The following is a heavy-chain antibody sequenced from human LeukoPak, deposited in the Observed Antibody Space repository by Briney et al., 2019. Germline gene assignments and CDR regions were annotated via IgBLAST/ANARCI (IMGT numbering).Heavy chain of an antibody. D-gene: IGHD6-19*01. CDR3: ARQQWLDGAYYFDY. Sequence: GGSLRLSCAVSGFNFYNFWMTWVRQAPGKGLEWVANIKQDGSEKYYAASVKGRFTISRDNAKNSLSLQINSLRVDDTAVYYCARQQWLDGAYYFDYWGQGTLVTVSS. V-gene: IGHV3-7*01. J-gene: IGHJ4*02. CDR1: GFNFYNFW. CDR2: IKQDGSEK.